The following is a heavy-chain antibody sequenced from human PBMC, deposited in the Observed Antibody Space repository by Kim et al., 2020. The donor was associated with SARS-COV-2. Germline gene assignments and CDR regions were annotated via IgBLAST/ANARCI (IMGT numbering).Heavy chain of an antibody. D-gene: IGHD3-10*01. CDR3: VRYGRSYGAVL. J-gene: IGHJ4*02. Sequence: GGSLRLSCLGSGFTFRDYAIHWVRRAPGKGLEYVSATTRSGDGSFYADSVEGRFTISRDNSKSTLYLQMNSLGPEDTAVYYCVRYGRSYGAVLWGQGTLVIVSS. V-gene: IGHV3-64D*06. CDR2: TTRSGDGS. CDR1: GFTFRDYA.